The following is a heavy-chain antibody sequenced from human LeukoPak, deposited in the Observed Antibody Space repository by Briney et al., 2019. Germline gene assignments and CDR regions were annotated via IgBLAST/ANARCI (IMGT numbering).Heavy chain of an antibody. J-gene: IGHJ4*02. CDR2: ISSSSSTI. CDR1: GFTFSSYS. V-gene: IGHV3-48*01. CDR3: ARDCLSAVAGKGIDY. Sequence: PGGSLRLSCAASGFTFSSYSMNWVRQAPGKGLEWVSYISSSSSTIYYADSVKGRFTISRDNAKNSLYLQMNSLRAEDTAVYYCARDCLSAVAGKGIDYWGQGTLVTVSS. D-gene: IGHD6-19*01.